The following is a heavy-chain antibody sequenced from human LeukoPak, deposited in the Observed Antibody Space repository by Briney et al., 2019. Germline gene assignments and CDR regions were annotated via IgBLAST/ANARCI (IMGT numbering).Heavy chain of an antibody. CDR3: AKGSSWSENGFFDY. J-gene: IGHJ4*02. D-gene: IGHD6-13*01. Sequence: PGGSLRLSCAASGFTVSNDYMSWVRQAPGKGPEWVSIIYSGGSTYYADSVKGRFTISRDNSKNTLYLQMNSLRAEDTAVYYCAKGSSWSENGFFDYWGQGTLVTVSS. CDR2: IYSGGST. V-gene: IGHV3-53*05. CDR1: GFTVSNDY.